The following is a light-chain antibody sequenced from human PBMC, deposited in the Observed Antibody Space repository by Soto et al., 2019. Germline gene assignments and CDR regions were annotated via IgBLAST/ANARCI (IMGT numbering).Light chain of an antibody. Sequence: QSALTQPASVSGSPGQSITISCTGTSSDVGGYNHVSWYQHHPGKAPKLMIYEVSNRPSGVSNRFSGSKSGYTASLTISGLQAEDEADYYCSSFTSGSTLFGTGTKLTVL. CDR2: EVS. J-gene: IGLJ1*01. V-gene: IGLV2-14*01. CDR1: SSDVGGYNH. CDR3: SSFTSGSTL.